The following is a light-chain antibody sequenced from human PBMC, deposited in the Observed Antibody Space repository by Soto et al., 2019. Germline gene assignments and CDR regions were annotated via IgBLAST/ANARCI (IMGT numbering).Light chain of an antibody. CDR3: QQYGSSYP. CDR1: QSVSSNF. J-gene: IGKJ4*01. CDR2: GAS. V-gene: IGKV3-20*01. Sequence: EAVLTQSPGTLSLSPGERATLSCRASQSVSSNFLAWYQQKPGQAPRLLIYGASSRATGVPDRFSGSGSGTDFTLTISRLEPEDFAVYYCQQYGSSYPFGGGTKVEIK.